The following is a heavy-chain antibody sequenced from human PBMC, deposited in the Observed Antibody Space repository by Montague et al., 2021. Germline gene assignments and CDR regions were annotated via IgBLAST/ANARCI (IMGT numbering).Heavy chain of an antibody. CDR3: ARVFSSWYVGWFDP. J-gene: IGHJ5*02. D-gene: IGHD6-13*01. CDR1: SASITSNIYY. CDR2: IYYSGNS. V-gene: IGHV4-39*07. Sequence: SETLSLTCTVSSASITSNIYYWDWIRQSPGKGLEWIGSIYYSGNSFYQPSLKSRITMAVDTSKNQFSLKLSSVTAADTAIYYCARVFSSWYVGWFDPWGQGTPVTVSS.